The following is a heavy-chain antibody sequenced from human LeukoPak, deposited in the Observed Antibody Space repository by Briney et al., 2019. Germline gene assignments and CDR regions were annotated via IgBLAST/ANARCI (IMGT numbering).Heavy chain of an antibody. D-gene: IGHD4-11*01. CDR1: GGSISSYY. V-gene: IGHV4-4*09. J-gene: IGHJ5*02. CDR3: ARLSHDYSNYYWFDP. Sequence: SETLSLTCTVSGGSISSYYWSWIRQPPGKGLEWIGYIYTSGSTNYNPSLKSRVTISVDTSKNQFSLKLSSVTAADTAVYYYARLSHDYSNYYWFDPWGQGTLVTVSS. CDR2: IYTSGST.